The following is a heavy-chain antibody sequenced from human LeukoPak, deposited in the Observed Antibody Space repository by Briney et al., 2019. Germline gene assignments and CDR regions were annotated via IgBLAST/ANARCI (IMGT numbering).Heavy chain of an antibody. V-gene: IGHV3-48*04. CDR1: GFTFSSYS. Sequence: LGGSLRLSCAASGFTFSSYSMNWVRQAPGKGLEWVSYISSSSSTIYYADSVKGRFTISRDNAKNSLYLQMNSLRAEDTAVYYCASSGGAAAGNWFDPWGQGTLVTVSS. D-gene: IGHD6-13*01. CDR2: ISSSSSTI. CDR3: ASSGGAAAGNWFDP. J-gene: IGHJ5*02.